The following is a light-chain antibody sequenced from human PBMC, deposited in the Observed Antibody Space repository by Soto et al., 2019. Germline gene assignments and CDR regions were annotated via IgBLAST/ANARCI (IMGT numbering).Light chain of an antibody. Sequence: DIQMTQSPSTLSASVGDRVTITCRASQSISTGLAWYQQKPGKAPKLLIYKASTLESGVPSRFSGSGSGTEFTLTISSLQSDDFATYYCQQHNSYSTFGQGTKVDIK. CDR1: QSISTG. J-gene: IGKJ1*01. CDR3: QQHNSYST. CDR2: KAS. V-gene: IGKV1-5*03.